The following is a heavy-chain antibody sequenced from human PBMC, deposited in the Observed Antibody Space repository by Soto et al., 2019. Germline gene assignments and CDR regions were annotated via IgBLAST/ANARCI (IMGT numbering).Heavy chain of an antibody. J-gene: IGHJ6*02. CDR3: TRANRITMFGLVTPCYYYYGMDV. D-gene: IGHD3-3*01. CDR1: GFTFGDYS. Sequence: GSLRLSCTASGFTFGDYSMSWLRQAPGQGLGWVGFFRSEDYGGTKQYAESEKDRCTITRDDPKSIAYLQMNSLKTENAAEYYCTRANRITMFGLVTPCYYYYGMDVWGQGTTVTVAS. V-gene: IGHV3-49*03. CDR2: FRSEDYGGTK.